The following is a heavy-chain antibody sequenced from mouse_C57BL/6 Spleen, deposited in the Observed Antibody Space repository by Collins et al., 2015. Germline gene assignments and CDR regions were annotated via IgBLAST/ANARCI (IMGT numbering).Heavy chain of an antibody. CDR2: IFPGDGDT. V-gene: IGHV1-80*01. CDR3: AREVNWTMDY. CDR1: GYTFSNYW. J-gene: IGHJ4*01. Sequence: QVQLQQSGAELVKPGASVRISCKASGYTFSNYWVNWVKQRPGKGLEWIGQIFPGDGDTNYNGKFKGKATLTADKSSSTAYMQLSSLTSEDSAVYFCAREVNWTMDYWGQGTSVTVSS. D-gene: IGHD4-1*01.